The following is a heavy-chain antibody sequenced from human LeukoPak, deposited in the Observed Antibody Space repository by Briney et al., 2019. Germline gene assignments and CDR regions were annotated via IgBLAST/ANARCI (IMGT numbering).Heavy chain of an antibody. V-gene: IGHV1-2*02. CDR1: GYTFTGYY. CDR2: INPNSGGT. Sequence: GASVKVSCKASGYTFTGYYIHWVRQAPGQGLEWMGWINPNSGGTNYAQKFQGRVTMTRDTSISTAYMELSRLRSDDTAVYYCARGGLLRFLEWSIDAFDIWGQGTMVTVSS. J-gene: IGHJ3*02. CDR3: ARGGLLRFLEWSIDAFDI. D-gene: IGHD3-3*01.